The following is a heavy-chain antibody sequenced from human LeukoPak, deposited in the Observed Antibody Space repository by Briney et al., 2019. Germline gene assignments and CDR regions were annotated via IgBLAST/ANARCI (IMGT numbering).Heavy chain of an antibody. CDR1: GYSFTNSW. D-gene: IGHD3-10*01. J-gene: IGHJ3*02. CDR2: IDPSDSYT. CDR3: ARPQFGRDAFDI. V-gene: IGHV5-10-1*01. Sequence: GESLRISCKVSGYSFTNSWITWVRQMPGKGLEWMGMIDPSDSYTNYSPSFQGHVTISADKSISTAYLQWSSLKASDTAMYCCARPQFGRDAFDIWGQGTMVAVSS.